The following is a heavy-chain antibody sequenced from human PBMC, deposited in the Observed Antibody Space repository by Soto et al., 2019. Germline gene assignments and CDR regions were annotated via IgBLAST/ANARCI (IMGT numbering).Heavy chain of an antibody. J-gene: IGHJ4*02. CDR3: AKYCSSDVCFDY. D-gene: IGHD2-8*01. CDR1: GFTFSSCS. Sequence: GGSLRLSCASSGFTFSSCSTNWVRQAPGKGLEWVSFISGSGDTKYYADSAKGRFTISRDNAKNSLYLQMSSLRDEDTAVYYCAKYCSSDVCFDYWGQGTLVTVSS. V-gene: IGHV3-48*02. CDR2: ISGSGDTK.